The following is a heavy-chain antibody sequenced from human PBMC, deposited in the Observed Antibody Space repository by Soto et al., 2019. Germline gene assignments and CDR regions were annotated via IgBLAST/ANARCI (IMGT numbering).Heavy chain of an antibody. Sequence: GGSLRLSCVASGSTFDTYGVHWVRQAPGKGLQWVALISYEGSNTYYADSVRGRFTISRDNSKNTLYLQMNTLRPEDTGLYYCARVTPGNNLYYFSGLDFWGQGTSVTVSS. CDR3: ARVTPGNNLYYFSGLDF. V-gene: IGHV3-30-3*01. D-gene: IGHD1-1*01. CDR1: GSTFDTYG. CDR2: ISYEGSNT. J-gene: IGHJ6*02.